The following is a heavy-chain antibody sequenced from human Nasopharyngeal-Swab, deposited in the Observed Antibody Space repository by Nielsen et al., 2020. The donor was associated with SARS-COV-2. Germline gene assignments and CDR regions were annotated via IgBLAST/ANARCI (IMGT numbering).Heavy chain of an antibody. CDR3: ARRYSGSYYRWFDP. V-gene: IGHV1-69*13. D-gene: IGHD1-26*01. CDR2: IIPIFGTA. J-gene: IGHJ5*02. Sequence: SVKVSCKASGGTFSSYAISWVRQAPGQGLEWMGGIIPIFGTANYAQKLQGRVTITADESTSTAYMELSSLRSEDTAVYYCARRYSGSYYRWFDPWGQGTLVTVSS. CDR1: GGTFSSYA.